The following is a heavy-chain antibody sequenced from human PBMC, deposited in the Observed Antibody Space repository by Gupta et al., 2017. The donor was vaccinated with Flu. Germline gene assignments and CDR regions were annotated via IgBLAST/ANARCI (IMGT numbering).Heavy chain of an antibody. J-gene: IGHJ2*01. CDR1: GFTFSTFA. CDR2: IVIGSDNT. Sequence: QIQLVQSGPEVKKPGTPVKVSCKASGFTFSTFAIQWGRQVRGQRPEWIGWIVIGSDNTNYAQMFHERVTITRDLSTNTAYMELSSLRSEDTAVYYCAVVTSVWGSYRYTPSPFWYFDLWGRGTLVTVSS. D-gene: IGHD3-16*02. CDR3: AVVTSVWGSYRYTPSPFWYFDL. V-gene: IGHV1-58*02.